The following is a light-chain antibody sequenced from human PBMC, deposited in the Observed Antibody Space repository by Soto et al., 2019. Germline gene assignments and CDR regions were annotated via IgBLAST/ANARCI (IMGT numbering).Light chain of an antibody. CDR2: AAS. CDR3: QRYGDSPPNT. V-gene: IGKV3-20*01. J-gene: IGKJ2*01. Sequence: EIVLTQSPGTLSLSPGESATLSCRASQSVNSRFLAWYQHKPGQAPRLLIYAASTRASGFPDRFSGSTSGTDFSLTISRLEPEDFAVYYCQRYGDSPPNTFGQGTKLEIK. CDR1: QSVNSRF.